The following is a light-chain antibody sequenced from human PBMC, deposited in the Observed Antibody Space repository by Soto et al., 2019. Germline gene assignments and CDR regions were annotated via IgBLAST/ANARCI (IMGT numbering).Light chain of an antibody. CDR3: QQYANSHGT. CDR2: SAS. CDR1: QTVSRNY. Sequence: DIVLTQSPGTLSLSPGERATLSCRANQTVSRNYLAWYQQKPGQTPRLLIYSASSRASGIPDRFRGSGSGTDFTLTISRLEPEDFAVYYCQQYANSHGTFGQGTK. J-gene: IGKJ1*01. V-gene: IGKV3-20*01.